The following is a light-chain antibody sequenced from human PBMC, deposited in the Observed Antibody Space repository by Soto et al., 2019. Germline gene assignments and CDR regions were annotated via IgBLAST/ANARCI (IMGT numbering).Light chain of an antibody. J-gene: IGKJ1*01. CDR2: GAS. V-gene: IGKV3D-15*01. CDR1: QSVSSN. Sequence: EIVMTQSPATLSVSPGERATLSCRASQSVSSNLAWYQQKPGQAPRLLIYGASSRATGIPDRFSGSGSGTDFTLTISRLDPEDFAVYWCQQYDDWPSFGQGTKVDIK. CDR3: QQYDDWPS.